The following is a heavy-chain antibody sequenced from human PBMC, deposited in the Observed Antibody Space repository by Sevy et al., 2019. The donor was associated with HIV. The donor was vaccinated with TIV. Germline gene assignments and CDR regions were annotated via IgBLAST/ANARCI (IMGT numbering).Heavy chain of an antibody. D-gene: IGHD3-9*01. J-gene: IGHJ4*02. V-gene: IGHV3-21*01. CDR3: ARETAYYDILTGYYRGGAYFDY. Sequence: GGSLRLSCAASGFIFSSYSMNWVRQAPGKGLEWVSSISSSSSYIYYADSVKGRFTISRDNAKNSLYLQMNSLRAEDTAVYYCARETAYYDILTGYYRGGAYFDYWGQGTLVTVSS. CDR2: ISSSSSYI. CDR1: GFIFSSYS.